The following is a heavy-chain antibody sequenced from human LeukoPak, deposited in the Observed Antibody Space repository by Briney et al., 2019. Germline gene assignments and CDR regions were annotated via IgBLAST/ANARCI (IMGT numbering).Heavy chain of an antibody. CDR2: INTNTGNP. V-gene: IGHV7-4-1*02. Sequence: ASVKVSCKASGYTFTSYAMNWVRQAPGQGLEWMGWINTNTGNPTYAQGFTGRFVFSLDTSVSTAYLQISSLKAEDTAMYYCARDGMGATGAEYFQHWGQGTLVTVSS. CDR1: GYTFTSYA. D-gene: IGHD1-26*01. CDR3: ARDGMGATGAEYFQH. J-gene: IGHJ1*01.